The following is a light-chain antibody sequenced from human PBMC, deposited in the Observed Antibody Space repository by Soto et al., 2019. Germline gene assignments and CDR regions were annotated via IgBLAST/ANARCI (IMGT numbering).Light chain of an antibody. CDR3: QQYTNWPRT. J-gene: IGKJ2*01. Sequence: EIVMTQSPATLSVSPGERATLSCRASQSVSSNLAWYQQKPGQAPRLLIYGASTRATGIPARFSGSGSGTEFTLTISSLQSEELAVYYCQQYTNWPRTFGQGTKLEIK. CDR2: GAS. V-gene: IGKV3-15*01. CDR1: QSVSSN.